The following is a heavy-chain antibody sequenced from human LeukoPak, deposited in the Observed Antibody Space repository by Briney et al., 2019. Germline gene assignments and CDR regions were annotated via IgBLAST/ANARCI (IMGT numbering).Heavy chain of an antibody. CDR2: AYTTGST. CDR1: GDSISRSTYY. D-gene: IGHD6-19*01. Sequence: PSETLSLTCTVSGDSISRSTYYWNWIRQSAGKGLEWIGRAYTTGSTNYNPSLKSRVTISLDTSNNQFSLKLSSVTAADTAVYYCARDIGVADPDYWGQGTLVTVSS. V-gene: IGHV4-61*02. J-gene: IGHJ4*02. CDR3: ARDIGVADPDY.